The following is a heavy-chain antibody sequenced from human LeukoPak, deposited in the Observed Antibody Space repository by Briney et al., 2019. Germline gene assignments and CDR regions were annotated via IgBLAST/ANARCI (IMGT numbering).Heavy chain of an antibody. CDR1: GFTFYTYS. J-gene: IGHJ4*02. Sequence: GGSLRLSCAASGFTFYTYSMNWVRQAPGKGLEWVSSISSSSNYIYYADSVKGRFAISRNNAKNSLYLQMNSLRAEDTAVYYCAKDRVTYYYDSSGYPDYWGQGTLVTVSS. D-gene: IGHD3-22*01. CDR3: AKDRVTYYYDSSGYPDY. CDR2: ISSSSNYI. V-gene: IGHV3-21*04.